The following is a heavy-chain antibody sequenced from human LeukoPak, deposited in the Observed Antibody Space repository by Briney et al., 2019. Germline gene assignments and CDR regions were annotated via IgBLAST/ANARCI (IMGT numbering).Heavy chain of an antibody. CDR1: GYSISSGYY. J-gene: IGHJ4*02. Sequence: PSETLSLTCAVSGYSISSGYYWGWIRQPPGKGLEWIGSIYPSGSTYYNPSLKSRVTISVDTSKNQFSLKLSSVTAADTAVYYCARDTYYDSSGYSPPYFDYWGQGTLVTVSS. V-gene: IGHV4-38-2*02. CDR2: IYPSGST. CDR3: ARDTYYDSSGYSPPYFDY. D-gene: IGHD3-22*01.